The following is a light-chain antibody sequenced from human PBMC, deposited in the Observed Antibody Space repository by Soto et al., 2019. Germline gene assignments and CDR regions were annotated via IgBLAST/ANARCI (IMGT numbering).Light chain of an antibody. CDR1: QSVFYSPNHKNY. V-gene: IGKV4-1*01. CDR3: QQYYHHQS. Sequence: DIVLAQYPAYMAVSLGERATINCKSSQSVFYSPNHKNYLGWYQKKRGQPPKLLIYWASTRASVVPDRFIGSGSATDFTLTISTLQPEDVAIYYCQQYYHHQSYGQGTKVDIK. J-gene: IGKJ1*01. CDR2: WAS.